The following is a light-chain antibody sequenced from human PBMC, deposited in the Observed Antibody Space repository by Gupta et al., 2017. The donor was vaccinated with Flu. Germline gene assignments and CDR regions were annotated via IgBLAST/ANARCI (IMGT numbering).Light chain of an antibody. CDR1: QTISIY. CDR2: GAT. V-gene: IGKV1-39*01. J-gene: IGKJ1*01. Sequence: GDRVTITCRASQTISIYLNWYQQKPGKAPKLVIYGATSLQSGVSSRFRGSGSGTDFIITITDLQPEDVGTYYCQQSYGAPRTFGQGTKVDIK. CDR3: QQSYGAPRT.